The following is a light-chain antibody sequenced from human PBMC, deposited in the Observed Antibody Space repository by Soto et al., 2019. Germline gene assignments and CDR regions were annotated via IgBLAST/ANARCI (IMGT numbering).Light chain of an antibody. Sequence: QSALTQPASVSGSPGQSITISCTGTSSDVGRYNYVSWYQQHPGKAPKLMIYDVSIRPSGVSDRFSGSKSGNTASLTISGLHAEDEADYYCSSYTSSSTVVFGGGTKVTVL. V-gene: IGLV2-14*03. CDR3: SSYTSSSTVV. J-gene: IGLJ3*02. CDR1: SSDVGRYNY. CDR2: DVS.